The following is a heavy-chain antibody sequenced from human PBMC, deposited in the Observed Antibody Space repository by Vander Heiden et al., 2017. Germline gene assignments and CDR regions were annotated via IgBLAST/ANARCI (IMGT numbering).Heavy chain of an antibody. J-gene: IGHJ6*02. V-gene: IGHV1-46*01. CDR3: ARDVTSSARWYYYYGMDV. D-gene: IGHD2-2*01. CDR1: GYTFTTYY. CDR2: INPSGGST. Sequence: QVQLVQSGAEVKKPGASVTVSCKASGYTFTTYYLHCVRQAPGQGLEWMGIINPSGGSTSYAQKFQGRVTMTRDTSTSTVYMELSSLRSEDTAVYYCARDVTSSARWYYYYGMDVWGQGTTVTVSS.